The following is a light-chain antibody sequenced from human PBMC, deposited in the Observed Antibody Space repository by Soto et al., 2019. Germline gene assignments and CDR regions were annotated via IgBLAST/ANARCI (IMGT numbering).Light chain of an antibody. CDR2: AAS. CDR1: QGIGSY. V-gene: IGKV1-9*01. Sequence: IQLTQSPSSLSASVGDRVTITCRASQGIGSYLAWYQQKPGEAPKLLIFAASTLQSGVPSRFSGSGSGTDFTLTISRLEPEDFAVYYCQQYGSSGTFGQGTKVDIK. CDR3: QQYGSSGT. J-gene: IGKJ1*01.